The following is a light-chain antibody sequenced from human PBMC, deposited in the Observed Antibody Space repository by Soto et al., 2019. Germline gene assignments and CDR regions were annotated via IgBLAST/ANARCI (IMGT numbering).Light chain of an antibody. CDR3: QQYGRSPFT. CDR2: GAS. J-gene: IGKJ3*01. Sequence: EIVLTQSPGTLSLSPGERGTLSCRASQSVSSNNLAWYQQRPGQAPRVVIYGASTRATGIPERFSGSGSGTDFTLTISRLEPEDVAVYYCQQYGRSPFTFGQGTKVDIK. CDR1: QSVSSNN. V-gene: IGKV3-20*01.